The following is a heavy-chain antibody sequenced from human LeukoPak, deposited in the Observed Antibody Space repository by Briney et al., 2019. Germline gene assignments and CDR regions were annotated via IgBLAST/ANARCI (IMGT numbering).Heavy chain of an antibody. Sequence: SETLSLTCAVYGGPFSGYYWNWIRQPPGKGLEWIGEINHSGSTNYNPSLKSRVTISVDTSKNQFSLKLSSVTAADTAVYYCARVKVRGYYYDSSGYYSFDFWSQGTLVTVSS. CDR2: INHSGST. D-gene: IGHD3-22*01. CDR1: GGPFSGYY. V-gene: IGHV4-34*01. J-gene: IGHJ4*02. CDR3: ARVKVRGYYYDSSGYYSFDF.